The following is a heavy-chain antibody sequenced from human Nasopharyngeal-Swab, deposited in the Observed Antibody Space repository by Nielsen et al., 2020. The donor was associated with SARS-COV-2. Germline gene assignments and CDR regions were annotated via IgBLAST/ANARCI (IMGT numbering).Heavy chain of an antibody. J-gene: IGHJ6*02. Sequence: WVRQAPGQGLEWMGLINPSGGSTSYAQKFQGRVTMTRDTSTSTVYMELSSLRSEDTAVYFCARDPTPTGASVLYYYYYGMDVWGQGTTVTVSS. CDR3: ARDPTPTGASVLYYYYYGMDV. D-gene: IGHD4/OR15-4a*01. V-gene: IGHV1-46*01. CDR2: INPSGGST.